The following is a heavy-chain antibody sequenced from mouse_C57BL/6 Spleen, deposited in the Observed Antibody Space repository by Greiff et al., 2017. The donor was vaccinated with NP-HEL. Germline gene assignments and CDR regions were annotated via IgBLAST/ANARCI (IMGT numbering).Heavy chain of an antibody. D-gene: IGHD2-1*01. V-gene: IGHV5-17*01. CDR2: ISSGSSTI. J-gene: IGHJ2*01. Sequence: EVHLVESGGGLVKPGGSLKLSCAASGFTFSDYGMHWVRQAPEKGLEWVAYISSGSSTIYYADTVKGRFTISRDNAKNTLFLQMTSLRSEDTAMYYGARHGKGGHYFDYWGQGTTLTVSS. CDR1: GFTFSDYG. CDR3: ARHGKGGHYFDY.